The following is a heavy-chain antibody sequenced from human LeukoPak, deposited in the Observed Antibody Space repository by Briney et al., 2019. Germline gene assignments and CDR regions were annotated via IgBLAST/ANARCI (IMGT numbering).Heavy chain of an antibody. CDR1: VGSISSSY. D-gene: IGHD4-17*01. CDR2: ISYSGST. Sequence: SETLSLTCTVSVGSISSSYWSWIRQPPGKGLEYIGYISYSGSTNYNPSLKSRVTISVDTSKNQFSLKLSSVTAADTAVYYCARPSVTTDAFDIWGQGTMVTVSS. V-gene: IGHV4-59*01. J-gene: IGHJ3*02. CDR3: ARPSVTTDAFDI.